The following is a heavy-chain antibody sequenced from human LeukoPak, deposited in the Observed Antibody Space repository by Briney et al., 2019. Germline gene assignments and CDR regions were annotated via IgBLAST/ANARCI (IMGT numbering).Heavy chain of an antibody. CDR1: GFTFSIYA. CDR2: VTSSGNTT. V-gene: IGHV3-23*01. Sequence: GGSLRLSCAASGFTFSIYAMGWVRQAPGRGLEWVSAVTSSGNTTYYADSVKGRFTVSRDTSKNTLYLQMNSLRAEDTAVYYCGKYSSGWSVDYWGQRTLVTVST. D-gene: IGHD6-19*01. J-gene: IGHJ4*02. CDR3: GKYSSGWSVDY.